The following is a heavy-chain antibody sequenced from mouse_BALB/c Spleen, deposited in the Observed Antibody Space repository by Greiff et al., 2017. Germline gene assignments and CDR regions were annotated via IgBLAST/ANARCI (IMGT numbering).Heavy chain of an antibody. CDR3: AREGTGYYAMDY. CDR1: GYTFTSYW. CDR2: INPSTGYT. J-gene: IGHJ4*01. D-gene: IGHD4-1*01. Sequence: QVQLKESGAELAKPGASVKMSCKASGYTFTSYWMHWVKQRPGQGLEWIGYINPSTGYTEYNQKFKDKATLTADKSSSTAYMQLSSLTSEDSAVYYCAREGTGYYAMDYWGQGTSVTVSS. V-gene: IGHV1-7*01.